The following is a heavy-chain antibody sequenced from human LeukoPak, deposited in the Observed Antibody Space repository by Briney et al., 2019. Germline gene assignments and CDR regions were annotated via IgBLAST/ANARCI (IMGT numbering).Heavy chain of an antibody. CDR2: ISGSGGST. CDR1: GFTFSSYA. CDR3: ATYYYDSSGYRIDAFDI. J-gene: IGHJ3*02. Sequence: GGSLRLSCAASGFTFSSYAMSWVRQAPGKGLEWVSTISGSGGSTYYADSVKGRFTISRDNSKNTLYLQMNSLRAEDTAVYYCATYYYDSSGYRIDAFDIWGQATMVTVSS. V-gene: IGHV3-23*01. D-gene: IGHD3-22*01.